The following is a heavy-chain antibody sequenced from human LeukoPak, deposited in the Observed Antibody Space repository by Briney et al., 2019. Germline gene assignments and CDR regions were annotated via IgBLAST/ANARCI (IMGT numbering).Heavy chain of an antibody. CDR3: ARKPSLQYPFDY. V-gene: IGHV4-59*08. CDR1: GGSISSYY. CDR2: IYYSGST. J-gene: IGHJ4*02. D-gene: IGHD4-11*01. Sequence: TSETLSLTCTVSGGSISSYYWSWIRQPPGKGLEWIGYIYYSGSTNYNPSLKSRVTISVDTSKNQFSLKLSSVTAADTAVYYCARKPSLQYPFDYWGQGTLVTVSS.